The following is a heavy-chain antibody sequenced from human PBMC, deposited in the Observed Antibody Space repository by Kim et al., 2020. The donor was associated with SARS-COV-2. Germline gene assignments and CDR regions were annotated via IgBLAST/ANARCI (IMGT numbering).Heavy chain of an antibody. CDR2: ISSSSSYT. D-gene: IGHD6-19*01. CDR1: GFTFSDYY. V-gene: IGHV3-11*05. CDR3: ARADSSDWFDY. Sequence: GGSLRLSCAAYGFTFSDYYMSWIRQAPGKGLEWVSYISSSSSYTKYSDSVKGRFTISRDNDKNLLYLRMNSLRADDTAVYYCARADSSDWFDYWGQGTL. J-gene: IGHJ4*02.